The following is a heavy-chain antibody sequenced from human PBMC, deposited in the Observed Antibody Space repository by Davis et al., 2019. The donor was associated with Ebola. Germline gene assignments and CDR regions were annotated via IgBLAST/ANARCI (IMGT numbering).Heavy chain of an antibody. V-gene: IGHV1-18*01. Sequence: ASVKVSCKASGYTFKNYAISWVRQAPGQGLEWMGWISAYNGNTNYAQILQGRVTMTTDTSTGTAYMELRSLKSDDTAVYFCARTNIVGTTTTASDIWGQGTMVTVSS. D-gene: IGHD1-26*01. CDR1: GYTFKNYA. CDR2: ISAYNGNT. CDR3: ARTNIVGTTTTASDI. J-gene: IGHJ3*02.